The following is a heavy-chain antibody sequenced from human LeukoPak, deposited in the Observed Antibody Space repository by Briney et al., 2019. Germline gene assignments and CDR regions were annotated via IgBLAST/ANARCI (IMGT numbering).Heavy chain of an antibody. D-gene: IGHD4-17*01. CDR2: IKQDGSEK. Sequence: GGSLRLSCAASGFTFSSSWMSWVRQAPGKGLEWVANIKQDGSEKYYVDSVKGRFTISRDNAKNSLYLQMNSLRAEDTAVYYCARVEDHDYGDYYFDYWGQGTMVTVSS. CDR1: GFTFSSSW. J-gene: IGHJ4*02. V-gene: IGHV3-7*01. CDR3: ARVEDHDYGDYYFDY.